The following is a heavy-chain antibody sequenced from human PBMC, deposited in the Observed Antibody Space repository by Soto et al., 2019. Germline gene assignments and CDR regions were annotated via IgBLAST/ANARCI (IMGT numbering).Heavy chain of an antibody. V-gene: IGHV5-51*01. J-gene: IGHJ5*02. CDR2: IYPGDSDT. CDR3: ARGYCSTTICDPWFDP. D-gene: IGHD2-2*01. CDR1: GYAFTSYW. Sequence: GESLKISCTGSGYAFTSYWIAWVRQMPGKGLEWMGIIYPGDSDTRYSPSFQGQVTISADKSITTAYLQWSSLKASDTAMYYCARGYCSTTICDPWFDPWGQGTLVTVSS.